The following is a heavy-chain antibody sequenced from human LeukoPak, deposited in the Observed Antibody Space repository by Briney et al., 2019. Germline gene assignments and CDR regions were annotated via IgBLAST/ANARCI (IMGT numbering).Heavy chain of an antibody. CDR1: GYTFTGYY. CDR2: INPNSGGT. CDR3: ARADRIAAAGKGSSYYYYMDV. V-gene: IGHV1-2*02. D-gene: IGHD6-13*01. J-gene: IGHJ6*03. Sequence: GASVKVSCKASGYTFTGYYMHWVRQAPGQGLEWMGWINPNSGGTNYAQKFQGRVTMTRDTSISTAYMELSSLRSEDTAVYYCARADRIAAAGKGSSYYYYMDVWGKGTTVTVSS.